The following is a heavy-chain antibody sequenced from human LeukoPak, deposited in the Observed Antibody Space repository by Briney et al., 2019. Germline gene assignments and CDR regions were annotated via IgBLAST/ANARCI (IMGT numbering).Heavy chain of an antibody. CDR2: INPSGGST. V-gene: IGHV1-46*01. Sequence: AXVKVSCKASGYTFTSYYMHWVRQAPGQGLEWMGIINPSGGSTSYAQKFQGRVTMTRDMSTSTVYMELSRLRSDDTAVYYCARGSKAAAGTHYWGQGTLVTVSS. CDR1: GYTFTSYY. CDR3: ARGSKAAAGTHY. J-gene: IGHJ4*02. D-gene: IGHD6-13*01.